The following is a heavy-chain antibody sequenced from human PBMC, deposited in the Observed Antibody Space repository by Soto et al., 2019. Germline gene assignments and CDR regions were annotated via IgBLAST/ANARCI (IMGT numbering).Heavy chain of an antibody. CDR1: GFTVSNNY. Sequence: EVQLVESGGGLVQPGGSLRLSCAASGFTVSNNYINWVRQAPGKGLEWVSVIYSGGSTYYADSVKGIFTISRDNSKNTLSLQMNSLRAEDTAVYYCARGGPPTSNWFDPWGQGTLVTVSS. V-gene: IGHV3-66*01. CDR2: IYSGGST. J-gene: IGHJ5*02. D-gene: IGHD1-26*01. CDR3: ARGGPPTSNWFDP.